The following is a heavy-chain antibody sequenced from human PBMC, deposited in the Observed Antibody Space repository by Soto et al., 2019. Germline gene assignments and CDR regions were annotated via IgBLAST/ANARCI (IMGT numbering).Heavy chain of an antibody. J-gene: IGHJ3*01. CDR3: ATPGGRDFNAFDV. CDR2: IFPIDSDT. CDR1: GYTFTRNW. D-gene: IGHD2-21*02. Sequence: GESLKISCKCSGYTFTRNWIGWVRQMPGKGLEWMGIIFPIDSDTRYSPSSQGQVTISADNSVSTAYLQWSSLKASDTAIYYCATPGGRDFNAFDVWGQGTMVTVSS. V-gene: IGHV5-51*01.